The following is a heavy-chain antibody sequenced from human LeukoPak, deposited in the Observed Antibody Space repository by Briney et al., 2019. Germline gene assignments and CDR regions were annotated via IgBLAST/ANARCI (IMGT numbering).Heavy chain of an antibody. V-gene: IGHV3-48*03. J-gene: IGHJ4*02. CDR2: LSSSAGTI. Sequence: GGSLRLSCAAPGLTFSSYEMNWVRQAPGKGLEWISYLSSSAGTIYYADSVKGRFTISRDNAKNSLYLQMNSLRAEDTAVYYCARDRALDNWGQGTLVTVSS. CDR1: GLTFSSYE. D-gene: IGHD3-10*01. CDR3: ARDRALDN.